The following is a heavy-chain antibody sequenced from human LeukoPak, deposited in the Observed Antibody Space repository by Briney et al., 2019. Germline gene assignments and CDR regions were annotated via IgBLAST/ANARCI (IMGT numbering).Heavy chain of an antibody. CDR2: INPNSGGT. V-gene: IGHV1-2*02. D-gene: IGHD1-26*01. CDR3: ARSVGATTGSIDAFDI. J-gene: IGHJ3*02. CDR1: GYTFTGYY. Sequence: ASVKVSCTASGYTFTGYYMHWVRQAPGQGLEWMGWINPNSGGTNYAQKFQGRVTMTRDTSISTAYMELSRLRSDDTAVYYCARSVGATTGSIDAFDIWGQGTMVTVSS.